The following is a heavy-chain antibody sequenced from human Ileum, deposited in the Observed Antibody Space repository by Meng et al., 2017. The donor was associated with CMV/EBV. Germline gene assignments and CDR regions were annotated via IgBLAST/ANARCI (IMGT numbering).Heavy chain of an antibody. J-gene: IGHJ6*02. CDR1: GFTFSSYA. CDR2: ISGSGGST. Sequence: GGSLRLSCAASGFTFSSYAMSWVRQAPGKGLEWVSAISGSGGSTYYADSVKGRFTISRDNSKNTLYLQMNSLRAEDTAVYYCAKGYSSGWTGSSIRHGMDVWGQGTTVTVSS. D-gene: IGHD6-19*01. CDR3: AKGYSSGWTGSSIRHGMDV. V-gene: IGHV3-23*01.